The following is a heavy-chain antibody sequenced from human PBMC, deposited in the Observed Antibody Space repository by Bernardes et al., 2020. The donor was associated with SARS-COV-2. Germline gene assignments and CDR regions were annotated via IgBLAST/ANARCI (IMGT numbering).Heavy chain of an antibody. CDR3: ARADVYCTNGVCYGFDY. V-gene: IGHV4-39*01. CDR2: IYYSGST. Sequence: SETLSLTCTVSGGSISSSSYYWGWIRQPPGKGLEWIGSIYYSGSTYYNPSLKSRVTISVDTSKNQFSLKLSSVTAADTAVYYCARADVYCTNGVCYGFDYWGQGTLVTVSS. CDR1: GGSISSSSYY. J-gene: IGHJ4*02. D-gene: IGHD2-8*01.